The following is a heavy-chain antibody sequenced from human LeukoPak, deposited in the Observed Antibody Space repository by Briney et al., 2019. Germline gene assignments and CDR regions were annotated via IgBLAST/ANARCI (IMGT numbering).Heavy chain of an antibody. Sequence: PGGSLRLSCAASGFTFSSYWMHWVRQAPGKGLVWVSRINSDGSSTSYADSVKGRFTISRDNAKNTLYLQMNSLRAEDTAVYYCARYTYNSGRWFDPWGQGTLVTVSS. J-gene: IGHJ5*02. V-gene: IGHV3-74*01. D-gene: IGHD1-26*01. CDR1: GFTFSSYW. CDR2: INSDGSST. CDR3: ARYTYNSGRWFDP.